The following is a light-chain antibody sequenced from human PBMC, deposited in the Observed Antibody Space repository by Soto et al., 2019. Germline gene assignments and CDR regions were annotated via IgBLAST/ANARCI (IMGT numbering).Light chain of an antibody. J-gene: IGKJ4*01. CDR1: ESLGIH. V-gene: IGKV3-15*01. CDR2: GAS. CDR3: QQYNRWPLT. Sequence: EIVMTQSPATLSVSPGERATLSCRASESLGIHLAWFKQKPGQAPRLLIYGASTRATGIPARVSGSVSGTEFTRTISSLQSEDFAVYYCQQYNRWPLTFGGGTTVEIK.